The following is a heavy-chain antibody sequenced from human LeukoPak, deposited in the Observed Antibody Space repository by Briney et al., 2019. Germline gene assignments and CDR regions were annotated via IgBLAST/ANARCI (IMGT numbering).Heavy chain of an antibody. V-gene: IGHV3-23*01. J-gene: IGHJ4*02. CDR1: GFTFSSYA. CDR3: ARLTGGDCYRDFSDY. D-gene: IGHD2-21*01. Sequence: GGSLRLSCAASGFTFSSYAMTWVRQAPGKGLEWVSAISGSGDTTYYADSVKGRFTISRDNSKNTLYLQTNSLRAEDTAIYYCARLTGGDCYRDFSDYWGQGTLVAVSS. CDR2: ISGSGDTT.